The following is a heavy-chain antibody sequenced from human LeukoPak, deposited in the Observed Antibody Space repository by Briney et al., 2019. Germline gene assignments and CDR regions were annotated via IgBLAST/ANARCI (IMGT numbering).Heavy chain of an antibody. V-gene: IGHV1-69*05. D-gene: IGHD2-15*01. CDR1: GGTFSSYA. CDR3: ARDQAGAIVVVVAATAYDY. CDR2: IIPIFGTA. J-gene: IGHJ4*02. Sequence: SVKVSCKASGGTFSSYAISWVRQAPGQGLEWMGRIIPIFGTANYAQKLQGRVTMTTDTSTSTAYMELRSLRSDDTAVYYCARDQAGAIVVVVAATAYDYWGQGTLVTVSS.